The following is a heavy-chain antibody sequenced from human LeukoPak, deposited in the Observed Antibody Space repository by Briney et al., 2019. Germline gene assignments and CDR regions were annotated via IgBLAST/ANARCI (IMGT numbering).Heavy chain of an antibody. CDR2: ISAYNGNT. J-gene: IGHJ3*02. Sequence: ASVKVSCKASGYTFTIYGISWVRQAPGQGLEWMGWISAYNGNTNYAQKLQGRVTMTTDTSTSTAYMELRSLRSDDTAVYYCARDLYSSSWYDAFDIWGQGTMVTVSS. CDR1: GYTFTIYG. V-gene: IGHV1-18*01. D-gene: IGHD6-13*01. CDR3: ARDLYSSSWYDAFDI.